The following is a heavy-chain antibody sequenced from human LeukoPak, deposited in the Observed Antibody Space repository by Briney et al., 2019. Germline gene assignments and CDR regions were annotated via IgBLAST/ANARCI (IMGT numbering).Heavy chain of an antibody. V-gene: IGHV4-34*01. CDR1: GGSLSGYY. D-gene: IGHD5-18*01. Sequence: SETLSLTCAVYGGSLSGYYWSWIRQPPGKGLEWIGEINHSGSTNYNPSLKSRVTISVDTSKNQFSLKLSSVTAADTAVYYCASLGYSYGYWGQGTLVTVSS. CDR3: ASLGYSYGY. J-gene: IGHJ4*02. CDR2: INHSGST.